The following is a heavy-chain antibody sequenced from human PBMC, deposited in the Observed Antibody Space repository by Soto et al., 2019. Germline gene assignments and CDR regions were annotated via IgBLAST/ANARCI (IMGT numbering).Heavy chain of an antibody. D-gene: IGHD2-21*02. CDR2: ISSSSSTI. J-gene: IGHJ4*02. Sequence: EVQLVESGGGLVQTGGSLRLSCAASGFTLSSYSMNWVRQAPGKGLEWVSYISSSSSTIYYADSVKGRFTISRDNAKNSLYLQMNRLRDEDTAVYYCARDSPEVTTRGYCGQGTLVSVCS. CDR3: ARDSPEVTTRGY. CDR1: GFTLSSYS. V-gene: IGHV3-48*02.